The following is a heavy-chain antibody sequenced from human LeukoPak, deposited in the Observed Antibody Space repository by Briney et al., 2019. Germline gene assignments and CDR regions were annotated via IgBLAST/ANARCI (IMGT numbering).Heavy chain of an antibody. J-gene: IGHJ3*02. CDR3: ARIYYDSSGYQMSDAFDI. CDR2: ISSSGVGT. D-gene: IGHD3-22*01. V-gene: IGHV3-23*01. Sequence: GGSLRLSCVTSGFTFINYAMTWVRQAPGKGLEWVSSISSSGVGTHYADSVKGRFTISRDNSKNTLYLQMNSLRAEDTAVYYCARIYYDSSGYQMSDAFDIWGQGTMVTVSS. CDR1: GFTFINYA.